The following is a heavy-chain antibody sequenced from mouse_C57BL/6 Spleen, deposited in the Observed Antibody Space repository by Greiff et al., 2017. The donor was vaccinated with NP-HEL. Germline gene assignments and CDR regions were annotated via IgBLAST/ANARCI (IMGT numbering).Heavy chain of an antibody. J-gene: IGHJ4*01. V-gene: IGHV1-4*01. Sequence: QVQLKESGAELARPGASVKMSCKASGYTFTSYTMHWVKQRPGQGLEWIGYINPSSGYTKYNQKFKDKATLTADKSSSTAYMQLSSLTSEDSAVYYCARRGVYYAMDYWGQGTSVTVSS. CDR3: ARRGVYYAMDY. CDR2: INPSSGYT. CDR1: GYTFTSYT.